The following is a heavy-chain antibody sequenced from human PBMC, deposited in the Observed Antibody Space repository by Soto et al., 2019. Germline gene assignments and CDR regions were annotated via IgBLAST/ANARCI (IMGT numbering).Heavy chain of an antibody. CDR3: ARDLGGWTDY. J-gene: IGHJ4*02. D-gene: IGHD6-19*01. CDR2: IIPLLDTK. CDR1: GGTFSNDI. Sequence: SVKVSCKTSGGTFSNDIITWVRQAPGQGLEWMGRIIPLLDTKNYAQRFQGRVTITRDTSASTAYMELSSLRSEDTTVYYCARDLGGWTDYWGQGTLVTVSS. V-gene: IGHV1-69*08.